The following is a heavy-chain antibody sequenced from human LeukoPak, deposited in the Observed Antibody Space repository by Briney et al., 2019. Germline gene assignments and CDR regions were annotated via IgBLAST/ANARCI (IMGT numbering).Heavy chain of an antibody. J-gene: IGHJ4*02. Sequence: GGSLRLSCAASGFTFSSYSMNWVRQAPGKGLEWVSSISSSSGYIYYADSVKGRFTISRDNAKNSLYLQMNSLRAEDTAVYYCARVPSSGWYLRSYFDYWGQGTLVTVSS. CDR2: ISSSSGYI. V-gene: IGHV3-21*01. CDR1: GFTFSSYS. D-gene: IGHD6-19*01. CDR3: ARVPSSGWYLRSYFDY.